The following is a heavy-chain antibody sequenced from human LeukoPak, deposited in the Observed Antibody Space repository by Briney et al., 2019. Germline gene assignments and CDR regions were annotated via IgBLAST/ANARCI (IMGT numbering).Heavy chain of an antibody. CDR2: ISGSGGST. V-gene: IGHV3-23*01. CDR1: GFTFSSYA. J-gene: IGHJ4*02. D-gene: IGHD6-13*01. Sequence: GGSLRLSCAASGFTFSSYAMSWVRQAPGKGLEWVSPISGSGGSTYYADSVKGRFTISRDNSKNTLYLQMNSLRAEDTAVYYCAKRPVSSSWYEGGYFDYWGQGTLVTVSS. CDR3: AKRPVSSSWYEGGYFDY.